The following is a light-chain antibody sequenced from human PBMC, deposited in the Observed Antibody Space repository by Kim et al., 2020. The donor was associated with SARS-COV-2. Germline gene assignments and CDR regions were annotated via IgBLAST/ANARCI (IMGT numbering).Light chain of an antibody. Sequence: ENVLTQSPATLSLSPGERATLSCRTSQSVSSYLAWYQQKPGQAPRLLIYDASQRAPGIPARFSGGGYIREFTLTISSLEPEDSAVYYCQQRTTSLTFGGGTKVEF. CDR1: QSVSSY. CDR3: QQRTTSLT. J-gene: IGKJ4*01. CDR2: DAS. V-gene: IGKV3-11*02.